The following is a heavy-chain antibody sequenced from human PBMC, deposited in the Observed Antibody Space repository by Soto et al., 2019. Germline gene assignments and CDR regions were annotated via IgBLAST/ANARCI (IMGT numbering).Heavy chain of an antibody. Sequence: ASVKVSCKASGGTFSSYAISWVRQAPGQGLEWMGGIIPIFGTANYAQKFQGRVTITADESTSTAYMELSSLRSEDTAVYYCASALVGYCSGGSCFTYNWFDPWGQGTLVTVSS. J-gene: IGHJ5*02. V-gene: IGHV1-69*13. CDR2: IIPIFGTA. CDR1: GGTFSSYA. D-gene: IGHD2-15*01. CDR3: ASALVGYCSGGSCFTYNWFDP.